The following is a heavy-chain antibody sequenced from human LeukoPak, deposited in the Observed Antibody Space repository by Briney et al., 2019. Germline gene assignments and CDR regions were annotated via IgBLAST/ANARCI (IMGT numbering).Heavy chain of an antibody. Sequence: PSETLSLTCTVSGGSISSNNYYWGWIRQPPGKGLEWIGSIYNSGTTYYNPSLKSRVTISVDTSKNQFSLKVSSVTAADTAVYYCASRVYGLGSFNYWGQGTLVTVSS. CDR2: IYNSGTT. D-gene: IGHD3-10*01. CDR1: GGSISSNNYY. CDR3: ASRVYGLGSFNY. V-gene: IGHV4-39*01. J-gene: IGHJ4*01.